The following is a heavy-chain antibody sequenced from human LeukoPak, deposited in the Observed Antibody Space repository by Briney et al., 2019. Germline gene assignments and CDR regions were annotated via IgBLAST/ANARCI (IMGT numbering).Heavy chain of an antibody. V-gene: IGHV3-23*01. CDR3: ATLASGYSSPFDY. D-gene: IGHD6-13*01. Sequence: GGSLRLSCAASGFTFSSYDMSWVRQAPGKGVEWVSFIRSDGGSTLYADSVKGGFTISRDNSKNTLYAEMTSLRAEDTAVYYCATLASGYSSPFDYWGQGTLVTVSS. J-gene: IGHJ4*02. CDR1: GFTFSSYD. CDR2: IRSDGGST.